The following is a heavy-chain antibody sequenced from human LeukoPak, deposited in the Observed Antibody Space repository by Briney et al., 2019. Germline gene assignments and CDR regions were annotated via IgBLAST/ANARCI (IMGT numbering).Heavy chain of an antibody. D-gene: IGHD3-3*01. CDR2: TYYRSKWYN. Sequence: SQTLSLTCAISGDSVSSNSAAWNWIGQSPSRGLEWLGRTYYRSKWYNDYAISVQSRITVNPDTSQNQFSLQLNSVTPEDTAVYYCAGSGSFFASWGQGTLVTVSS. CDR3: AGSGSFFAS. V-gene: IGHV6-1*01. CDR1: GDSVSSNSAA. J-gene: IGHJ4*02.